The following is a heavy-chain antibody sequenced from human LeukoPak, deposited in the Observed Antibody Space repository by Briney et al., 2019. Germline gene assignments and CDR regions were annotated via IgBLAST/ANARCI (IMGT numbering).Heavy chain of an antibody. J-gene: IGHJ4*02. CDR3: ARFGSGYYYDY. CDR1: GDSMSSSHYC. CDR2: IYYSGST. V-gene: IGHV4-39*01. D-gene: IGHD3-22*01. Sequence: SETLSLTCTVSGDSMSSSHYCWGWIRQPPGKGLEWIGSIYYSGSTYYNPSLKSRVTISVDTSKNQFSLKLSSVTAADTAVYYCARFGSGYYYDYWGQGTLVTVSS.